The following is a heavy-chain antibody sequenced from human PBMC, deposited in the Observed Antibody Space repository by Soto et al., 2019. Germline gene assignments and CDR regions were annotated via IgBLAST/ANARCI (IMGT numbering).Heavy chain of an antibody. CDR2: INPYNGNT. CDR1: GYTFTSYG. D-gene: IGHD4-17*01. Sequence: ASVKVSCKASGYTFTSYGISWVRQAPGQGLEWMGWINPYNGNTKYAQKLQGRVTMTTDTSTSTAYMELRSLRSEDTAVYYCARTLYGDNVDYWGQGTLVTVSS. V-gene: IGHV1-18*01. CDR3: ARTLYGDNVDY. J-gene: IGHJ4*02.